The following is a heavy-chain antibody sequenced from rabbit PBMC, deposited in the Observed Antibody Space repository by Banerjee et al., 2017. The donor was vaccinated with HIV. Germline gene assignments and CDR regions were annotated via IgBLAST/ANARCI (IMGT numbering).Heavy chain of an antibody. V-gene: IGHV1S45*01. D-gene: IGHD7-1*01. Sequence: QEQLEESGGGLVKPEGSLTLTCKASGFSFSNKYVMCWVRQAPGKGLEWIACINTITGDTVYATWAKGRFTISKASWTTVTLQMTSLTAADTASYFCARDLAAVTGWNFNLWGPGTLVTVS. CDR3: ARDLAAVTGWNFNL. CDR2: INTITGDT. J-gene: IGHJ4*01. CDR1: GFSFSNKYV.